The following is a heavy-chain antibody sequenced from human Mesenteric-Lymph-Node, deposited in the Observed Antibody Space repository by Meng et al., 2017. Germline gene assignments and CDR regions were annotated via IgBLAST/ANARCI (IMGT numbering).Heavy chain of an antibody. CDR3: TTYFYDSGSLDY. CDR1: GFTFGDYA. D-gene: IGHD3-10*01. V-gene: IGHV3-49*04. Sequence: GESLKISCTASGFTFGDYAMSWVRQAPGKGLEWVGFIRSKAYGGTTEYAASVKGRFTISRDDSKSIAYLQMNSLKTEDTAIYYCTTYFYDSGSLDYWGQGTLVTVSS. J-gene: IGHJ4*02. CDR2: IRSKAYGGTT.